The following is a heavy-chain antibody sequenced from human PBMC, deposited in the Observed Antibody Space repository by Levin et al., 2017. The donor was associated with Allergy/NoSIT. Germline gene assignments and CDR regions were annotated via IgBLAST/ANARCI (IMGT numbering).Heavy chain of an antibody. Sequence: QSGGSLRLSCAASGFTFSTYAMSWVRQAPGKGLEWVSAIRGSSDYIYYADSVKGRFTISRDNSKNTLYLQMNSLRAEDTAVYYCARRRGESCTNGVCHSPDLWGQGTLVTVSS. CDR1: GFTFSTYA. D-gene: IGHD2-8*01. CDR2: IRGSSDYI. J-gene: IGHJ5*02. V-gene: IGHV3-23*01. CDR3: ARRRGESCTNGVCHSPDL.